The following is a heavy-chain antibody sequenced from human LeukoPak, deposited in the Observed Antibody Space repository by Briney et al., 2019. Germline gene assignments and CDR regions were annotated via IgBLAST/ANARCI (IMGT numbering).Heavy chain of an antibody. CDR2: IYHSGST. Sequence: SETLSLTCAVSGYSISSGYYWGWIRQPPGKGLEWIGSIYHSGSTYYNPPLKSRVTISVDTSKNQFSLKLSSVTAADTAVYYCARHYSNNDYWGQGTLVTVSS. J-gene: IGHJ4*02. CDR1: GYSISSGYY. CDR3: ARHYSNNDY. D-gene: IGHD4-11*01. V-gene: IGHV4-38-2*01.